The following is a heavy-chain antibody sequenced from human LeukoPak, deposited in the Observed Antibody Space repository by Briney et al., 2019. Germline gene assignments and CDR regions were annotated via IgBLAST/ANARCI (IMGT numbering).Heavy chain of an antibody. CDR2: ISSSGRTI. CDR1: GFTFSSYE. J-gene: IGHJ3*02. CDR3: ARDDITAAGTSGTFDI. D-gene: IGHD1-1*01. Sequence: GGSLRLSCAASGFTFSSYEMNWVRHAPGKGLEWVSYISSSGRTIYYADSVKGRFTVSRDNSLYLQMNSLRAEDTAVYYCARDDITAAGTSGTFDIWGQGTMVTVSS. V-gene: IGHV3-48*03.